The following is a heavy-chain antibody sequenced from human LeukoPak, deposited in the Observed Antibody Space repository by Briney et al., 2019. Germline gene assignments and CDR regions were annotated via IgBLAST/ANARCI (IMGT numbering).Heavy chain of an antibody. CDR2: IYYSGST. CDR3: ARVGAKVYASDYYYYMDV. D-gene: IGHD2-8*01. V-gene: IGHV4-59*01. CDR1: GGSISSYY. J-gene: IGHJ6*03. Sequence: SETLSLTCTVSGGSISSYYWSWIRQPPGKGLEWIGYIYYSGSTNYNPSLKSRVTISVDTSKNQFSLTLSSVTAADTAVYYCARVGAKVYASDYYYYMDVWGKGTTVTVSS.